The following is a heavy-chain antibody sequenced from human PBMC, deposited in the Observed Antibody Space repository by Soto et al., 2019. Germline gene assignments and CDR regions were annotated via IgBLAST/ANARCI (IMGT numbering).Heavy chain of an antibody. D-gene: IGHD2-2*01. V-gene: IGHV4-34*01. CDR1: GGSFSGYY. CDR3: ASTVVVPAAMFPYYFDY. J-gene: IGHJ4*02. CDR2: INHSGST. Sequence: PSETLSLTCAVYGGSFSGYYWSWIRQPPGKGLEWIGEINHSGSTNYNPSLKSRVTISVDTSKNQFSLKLSSVTAADTAVYYCASTVVVPAAMFPYYFDYWGQGTLVTVSS.